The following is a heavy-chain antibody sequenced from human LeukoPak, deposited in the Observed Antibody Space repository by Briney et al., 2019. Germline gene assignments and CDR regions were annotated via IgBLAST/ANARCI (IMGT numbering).Heavy chain of an antibody. CDR1: GFTFSSYG. CDR2: ISFDGNTK. Sequence: GGSLRLSCAASGFTFSSYGMHWVRQAPGKGLEWVAVISFDGNTKYYANSVKGRFTISRDNSKNTLYLQMNSLRAEDTAVYYCAKEMSSSNIDHCGQGTLVTVSS. V-gene: IGHV3-30*18. CDR3: AKEMSSSNIDH. J-gene: IGHJ4*02. D-gene: IGHD2-2*01.